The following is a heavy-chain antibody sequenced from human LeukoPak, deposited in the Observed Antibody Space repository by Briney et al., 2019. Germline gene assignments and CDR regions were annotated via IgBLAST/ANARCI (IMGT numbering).Heavy chain of an antibody. CDR2: IKQDGSEK. CDR1: GFTFSSYW. J-gene: IGHJ3*02. V-gene: IGHV3-7*01. CDR3: AKDMRVLAGALNAFDI. D-gene: IGHD2-8*02. Sequence: PGGSLRLSCAASGFTFSSYWMSWVRQAPGKGLEWVANIKQDGSEKYYVDSVKGRFTISRDNAKNSLYLQMNSLRAEDTAVYYCAKDMRVLAGALNAFDIWGQGTMVTVSS.